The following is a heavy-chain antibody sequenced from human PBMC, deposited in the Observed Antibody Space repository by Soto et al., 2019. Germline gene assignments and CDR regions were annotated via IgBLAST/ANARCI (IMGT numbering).Heavy chain of an antibody. Sequence: QVQLQESGPGLVKPSQTLSLTCTVSGGSISSGGYYWSWIRQHPGKGLEWIGYIYYSGSTYYNPPLKSRSTISXXTXKXXCSLKLSSVTAADTAVYYCAGVDYGSGSSRNSFDYWGQGTLVTVSS. D-gene: IGHD3-10*01. CDR1: GGSISSGGYY. V-gene: IGHV4-31*03. CDR2: IYYSGST. J-gene: IGHJ4*02. CDR3: AGVDYGSGSSRNSFDY.